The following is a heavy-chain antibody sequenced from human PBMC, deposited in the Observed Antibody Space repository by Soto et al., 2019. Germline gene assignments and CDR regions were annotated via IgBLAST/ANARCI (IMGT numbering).Heavy chain of an antibody. D-gene: IGHD2-15*01. J-gene: IGHJ4*01. CDR2: IWYDGSNK. V-gene: IGHV3-33*01. Sequence: QPGGSLRLSCAASGFTFSSYGMHWVRQAPGKGLEWVAVIWYDGSNKYYADSVKGRFTISRDNARNTLYLQMNSLRAEDTAVYYYVRDDFGLLIDYWGRGTLVTVSS. CDR3: VRDDFGLLIDY. CDR1: GFTFSSYG.